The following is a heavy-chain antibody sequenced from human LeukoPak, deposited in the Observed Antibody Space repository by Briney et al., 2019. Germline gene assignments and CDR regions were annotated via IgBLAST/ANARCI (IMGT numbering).Heavy chain of an antibody. V-gene: IGHV3-9*01. D-gene: IGHD4-17*01. CDR3: AKGPKTTSEYFQH. J-gene: IGHJ1*01. CDR2: ISWNSGSI. CDR1: GFTFDDYA. Sequence: PGGSLRLSCAASGFTFDDYAMHWVRQAPGKGLEWVSGISWNSGSIGYADSVKGRFTISRDNAKNSLYLQMNSLRAEDTALYYCAKGPKTTSEYFQHWGQGTLVTVSS.